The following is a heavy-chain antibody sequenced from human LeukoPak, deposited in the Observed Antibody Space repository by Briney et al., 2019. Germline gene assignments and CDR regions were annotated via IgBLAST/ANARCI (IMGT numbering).Heavy chain of an antibody. CDR1: GFTFDDYA. CDR2: IKQDGSEK. J-gene: IGHJ6*03. Sequence: GRSLRLSCAASGFTFDDYAMHWVRQAPGKGLEWVANIKQDGSEKYYVDSVKGRFTISRDNAKNSLYLQMNSLRAEDTAVYYCARESSKYYYYMDVWGKGTMVTVSS. CDR3: ARESSKYYYYMDV. V-gene: IGHV3-7*01.